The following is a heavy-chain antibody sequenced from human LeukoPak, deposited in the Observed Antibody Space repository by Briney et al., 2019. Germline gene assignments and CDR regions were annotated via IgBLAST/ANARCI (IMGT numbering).Heavy chain of an antibody. Sequence: SETLSLTCTVSGGSISSYYWSWIRQPAGKGLEWIGRIYTSGSTNYNPSLKSRVTMSVDTSKNQFSLKLSSVTAADTAVYYCARSVLRFLEWLPNYYYYYMDVWGKGTTVTVSS. CDR2: IYTSGST. J-gene: IGHJ6*03. V-gene: IGHV4-4*07. CDR3: ARSVLRFLEWLPNYYYYYMDV. CDR1: GGSISSYY. D-gene: IGHD3-3*01.